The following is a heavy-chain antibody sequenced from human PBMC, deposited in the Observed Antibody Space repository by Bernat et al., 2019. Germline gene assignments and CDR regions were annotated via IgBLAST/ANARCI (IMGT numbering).Heavy chain of an antibody. J-gene: IGHJ3*02. CDR2: IWYDGSNK. CDR1: GFTFSSYG. V-gene: IGHV3-33*01. D-gene: IGHD3-10*01. Sequence: QVQLVESGGGVVQPGRSLRLSCAASGFTFSSYGMHWVRQAPGKGLEWVAVIWYDGSNKYYADSVKGRFTISRDNSKNTLYLQMNSLRAEDTAVYYCARDMVQGVISLAHDAFDIRGQGTMVPVSS. CDR3: ARDMVQGVISLAHDAFDI.